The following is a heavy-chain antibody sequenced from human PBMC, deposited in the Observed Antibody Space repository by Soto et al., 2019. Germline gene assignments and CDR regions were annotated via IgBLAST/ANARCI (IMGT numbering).Heavy chain of an antibody. D-gene: IGHD4-17*01. CDR3: ASTFTVTTQYYFDY. CDR2: IFYTGST. V-gene: IGHV4-61*01. CDR1: GGSVTSGTYY. Sequence: SETLSLTCTVSGGSVTSGTYYWSWIRQPPGKGLEWIGYIFYTGSTNYNPSLKSRVTISVDTSKNQFSLKLSSVTAADTAVYYCASTFTVTTQYYFDYWGQGTLVTVSS. J-gene: IGHJ4*02.